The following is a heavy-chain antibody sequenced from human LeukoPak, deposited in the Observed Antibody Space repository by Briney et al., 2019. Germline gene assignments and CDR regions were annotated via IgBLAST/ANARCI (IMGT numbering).Heavy chain of an antibody. CDR2: INQDVIVK. D-gene: IGHD5-24*01. Sequence: RTPRPSPAASGFTPRTDLMSTVPEAPGTGRGWVADINQDVIVKYYTDSVKGRFTISRDKAKNSLYLQMNSPRAPETTVYYCARDVATISSWFDPWGQGTLFTVSS. J-gene: IGHJ5*02. V-gene: IGHV3-7*01. CDR1: GFTPRTDL. CDR3: ARDVATISSWFDP.